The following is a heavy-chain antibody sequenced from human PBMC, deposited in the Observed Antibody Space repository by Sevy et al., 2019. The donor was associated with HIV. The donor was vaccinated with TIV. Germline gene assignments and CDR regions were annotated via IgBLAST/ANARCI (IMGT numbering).Heavy chain of an antibody. CDR3: AHPQGYSGYDWWPYPPFDY. CDR1: GFSLSTSGVG. D-gene: IGHD5-12*01. V-gene: IGHV2-5*01. CDR2: IYWNDDK. J-gene: IGHJ4*02. Sequence: SGPTLVNPTQTLMLTCTFSGFSLSTSGVGVGWIRQPPGKALEWLALIYWNDDKRYSPSLKSRLTITKDTSKNQVVLTMTNMDPVDTATYYCAHPQGYSGYDWWPYPPFDYWGQGTLVTVSS.